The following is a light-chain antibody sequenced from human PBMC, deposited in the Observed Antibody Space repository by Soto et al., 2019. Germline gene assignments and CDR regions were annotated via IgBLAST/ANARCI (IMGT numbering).Light chain of an antibody. V-gene: IGKV1-5*03. CDR2: KAS. CDR3: QHYNSYSAA. J-gene: IGKJ1*01. CDR1: QTISSW. Sequence: DIQMTQSPSTLSGSVGDRVTITCRASQTISSWLAWYQQKPGKAPKLLIYKASTLKSGVPSRFSGSGSGTKFTLPISTLQPDDFATNYYQHYNSYSAAFAKGTKVELK.